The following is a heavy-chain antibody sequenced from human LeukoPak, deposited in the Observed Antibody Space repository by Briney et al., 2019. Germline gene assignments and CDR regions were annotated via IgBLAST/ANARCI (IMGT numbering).Heavy chain of an antibody. CDR2: IYYSGST. CDR3: ARVGSGLSAFDY. J-gene: IGHJ4*02. CDR1: GFTFSSYW. D-gene: IGHD3-10*01. Sequence: GSLRLSCAASGFTFSSYWMSWIRQPPGKGLEYIGYIYYSGSTNYNPSLKSRVTISVDTSKNQFSLQLSSVTAADTAVYYCARVGSGLSAFDYWGQGSLVTISS. V-gene: IGHV4-59*01.